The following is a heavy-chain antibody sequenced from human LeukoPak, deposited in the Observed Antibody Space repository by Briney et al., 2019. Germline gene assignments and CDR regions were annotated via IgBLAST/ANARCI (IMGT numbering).Heavy chain of an antibody. CDR2: ISGSGGST. Sequence: PGGSLRLSCAASGFTFSSYAMSWVRQAPGKELEWVSAISGSGGSTYYANSVKGRFTISRDNSKNTLYLQMNSLRAEDTAVYHCAKGRKSYYYGMDVWGQGTTVTVSS. V-gene: IGHV3-23*01. J-gene: IGHJ6*02. CDR1: GFTFSSYA. CDR3: AKGRKSYYYGMDV.